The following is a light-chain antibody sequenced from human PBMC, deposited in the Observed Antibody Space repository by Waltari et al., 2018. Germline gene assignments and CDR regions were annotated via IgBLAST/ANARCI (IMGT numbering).Light chain of an antibody. CDR1: QGISNH. CDR3: QQHNSYPYT. V-gene: IGKV1-9*01. J-gene: IGKJ2*01. CDR2: TAS. Sequence: DIQLTQSPSFLSASVGDRVTITCRSSQGISNHLAWYQQKGAKAPKLLIHTASTLEGGVPSRFSGSGSGTEFALTISSLQPEDFATYYCQQHNSYPYTFGQGTKLEIK.